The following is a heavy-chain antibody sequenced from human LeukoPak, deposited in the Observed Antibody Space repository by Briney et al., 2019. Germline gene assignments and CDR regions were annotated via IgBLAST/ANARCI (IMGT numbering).Heavy chain of an antibody. Sequence: ASVKVSCKASGHTFIDYYMHWVRQAPGQGLEWMGWINPNSGGINYEQKFQGRVTMTRDTSISTAYMELSRLTSDDTAVYYCAREAANMVRGVMGKWGQGTLVTVSS. CDR1: GHTFIDYY. CDR2: INPNSGGI. V-gene: IGHV1-2*02. J-gene: IGHJ4*02. CDR3: AREAANMVRGVMGK. D-gene: IGHD3-10*01.